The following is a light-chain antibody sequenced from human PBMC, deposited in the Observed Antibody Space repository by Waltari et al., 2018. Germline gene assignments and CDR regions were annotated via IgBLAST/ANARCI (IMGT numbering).Light chain of an antibody. Sequence: EVVLPQYSGTLSLSPGERATLSCRASQSVSRALAWYQQKPGQAPGILIYGASSRATGIPDRCSGGGSGTDFSLTISRVEQADSAMYDGQHYVGLPATFGQGTKVEIK. CDR3: QHYVGLPAT. CDR2: GAS. V-gene: IGKV3-20*01. CDR1: QSVSRA. J-gene: IGKJ1*01.